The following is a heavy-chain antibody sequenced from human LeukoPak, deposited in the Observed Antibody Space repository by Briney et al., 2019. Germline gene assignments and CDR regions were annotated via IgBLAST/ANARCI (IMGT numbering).Heavy chain of an antibody. CDR1: GLTFSSYW. CDR3: ARRITMIVGMAAGAFDI. D-gene: IGHD3-22*01. V-gene: IGHV3-7*01. CDR2: IKQDGSEK. J-gene: IGHJ3*02. Sequence: GGSLRLSCVASGLTFSSYWMSWVRQAPGKGLEWVANIKQDGSEKYYVDSVKGRFTISRDNAKNSLYLQMNSLRAEDTAVYYCARRITMIVGMAAGAFDIWGQGTMVTVSS.